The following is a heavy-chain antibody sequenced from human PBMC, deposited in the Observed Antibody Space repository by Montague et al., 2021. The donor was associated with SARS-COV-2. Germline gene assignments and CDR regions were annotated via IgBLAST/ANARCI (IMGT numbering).Heavy chain of an antibody. CDR3: AGLGYCSSTTCPL. Sequence: SLRLSCAASGFTFSSYAMYWVRQAPGKGLEWVAVISYDGSNKYYADSVKGRFTISRDNSKNTLYLQMNSLRAEDTAVYYCAGLGYCSSTTCPLWGQGTLVTVSS. J-gene: IGHJ4*02. CDR1: GFTFSSYA. CDR2: ISYDGSNK. D-gene: IGHD2-2*01. V-gene: IGHV3-30-3*01.